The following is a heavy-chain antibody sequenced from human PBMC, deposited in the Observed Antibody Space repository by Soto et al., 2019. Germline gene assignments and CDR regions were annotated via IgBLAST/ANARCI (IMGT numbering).Heavy chain of an antibody. D-gene: IGHD1-26*01. CDR2: SRNRANSHTT. J-gene: IGHJ6*01. CDR1: GFTFSDHY. CDR3: TRGLLGGAPSYTFHGMDV. Sequence: EVQLVESGGGLVQPGGSLRLSCAASGFTFSDHYMDWVRQVPGKGLEWVARSRNRANSHTTEYAASVKGRFTISRDESKSSLYLQMNSLKIEDTAVYYCTRGLLGGAPSYTFHGMDVWGQGTTVTVSS. V-gene: IGHV3-72*01.